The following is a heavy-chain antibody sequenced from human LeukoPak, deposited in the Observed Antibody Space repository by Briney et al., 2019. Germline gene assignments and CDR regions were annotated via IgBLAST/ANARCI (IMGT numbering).Heavy chain of an antibody. D-gene: IGHD3-16*01. CDR2: ISSSSSYI. J-gene: IGHJ4*02. V-gene: IGHV3-21*04. CDR1: GFTFSSYG. CDR3: ARVRYRLAETYIDY. Sequence: GGSLRLSCAASGFTFSSYGMNWVRQAPGKGLEWVSSISSSSSYIYYADSVKGRFTISRDNAKNSLYLQMNSLRAEDTAVYYCARVRYRLAETYIDYWGQGTLVTVSS.